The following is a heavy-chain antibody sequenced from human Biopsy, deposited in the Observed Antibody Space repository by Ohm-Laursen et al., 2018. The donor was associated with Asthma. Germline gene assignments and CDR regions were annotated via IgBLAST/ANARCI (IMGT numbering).Heavy chain of an antibody. CDR3: ARDARPNWFDP. J-gene: IGHJ5*02. V-gene: IGHV3-7*05. CDR2: IKQDGSEK. CDR1: GFTFSSYW. Sequence: SLRLSCSASGFTFSSYWMSWVRQAPGKGLEWVANIKQDGSEKYYVDSVKGRFTISRDNAKNSLYLQMNSLRAEDTAVYYCARDARPNWFDPWGQGTLVTVSS.